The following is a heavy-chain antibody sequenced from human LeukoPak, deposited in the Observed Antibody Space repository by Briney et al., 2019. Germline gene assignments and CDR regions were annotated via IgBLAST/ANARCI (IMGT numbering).Heavy chain of an antibody. J-gene: IGHJ4*02. V-gene: IGHV4-31*03. CDR2: IYYSGST. CDR3: ARDRHDYSLDY. D-gene: IGHD2-15*01. CDR1: GGSISSGGYY. Sequence: PSQTLSLTCTVSGGSISSGGYYWRWIRQHPGKGLEWIGYIYYSGSTYYNPSLKSRVTISVDTSKNQFSLKLSSVTAADTAVYYCARDRHDYSLDYWGQGTLVTVSS.